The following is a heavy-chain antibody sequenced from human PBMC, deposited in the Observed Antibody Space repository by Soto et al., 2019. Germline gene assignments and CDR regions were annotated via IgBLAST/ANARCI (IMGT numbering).Heavy chain of an antibody. D-gene: IGHD6-13*01. Sequence: QVQLVQSGAEVKKPGSSVKVSCKASGGTFSSYAISWVRQAPGQGLEWMGGIIPIFGTANYAQKFQGRVTITADESTSTAYMELSSLRSEDTAVYYCANLRGAAAGYHYYGMDVWGQGTTVTVSS. CDR1: GGTFSSYA. V-gene: IGHV1-69*01. CDR3: ANLRGAAAGYHYYGMDV. J-gene: IGHJ6*02. CDR2: IIPIFGTA.